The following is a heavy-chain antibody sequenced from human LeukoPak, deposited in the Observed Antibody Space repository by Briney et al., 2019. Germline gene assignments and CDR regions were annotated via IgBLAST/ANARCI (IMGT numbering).Heavy chain of an antibody. CDR1: GFTFSSYD. CDR2: ISYDGSNK. J-gene: IGHJ3*02. Sequence: GGSLRLSCAASGFTFSSYDMHWVRQAPGKGLEGVAVISYDGSNKYYADSVKGRFTISRDHSKYTLYLQMNSLRAEDTSVYYCAKDWGSIVGASGAFDIWGQGTMVTVSS. V-gene: IGHV3-30*18. CDR3: AKDWGSIVGASGAFDI. D-gene: IGHD1-26*01.